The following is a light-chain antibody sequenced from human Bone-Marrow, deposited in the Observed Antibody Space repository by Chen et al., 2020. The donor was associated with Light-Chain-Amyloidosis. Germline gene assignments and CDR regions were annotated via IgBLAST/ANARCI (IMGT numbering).Light chain of an antibody. J-gene: IGLJ3*02. CDR3: QTWATGIPWG. CDR1: SGHSRYA. CDR2: VKSDGSH. Sequence: QIVLTQSPSASASLGASVRLTCTLTSGHSRYAIAWHHQPPKKGPRYLMKVKSDGSHIKGDGIPDRFSGASSGTARYLTISSLRSEDGGDYFCQTWATGIPWGFGGGTKLTV. V-gene: IGLV4-69*01.